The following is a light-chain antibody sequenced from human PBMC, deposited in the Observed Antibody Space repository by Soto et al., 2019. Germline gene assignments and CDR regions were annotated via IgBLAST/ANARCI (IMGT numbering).Light chain of an antibody. CDR1: SSEVGGYNY. Sequence: QSALTQPASVSGSPGQSITISCTGTSSEVGGYNYVSWYHQHPGKAPKLMIYDVSNRPSGVSNRFSGSKSGNTASLTISGLQAEDEADYYCSSYTSSSTVVFGGGTQLTVL. V-gene: IGLV2-14*01. CDR2: DVS. J-gene: IGLJ2*01. CDR3: SSYTSSSTVV.